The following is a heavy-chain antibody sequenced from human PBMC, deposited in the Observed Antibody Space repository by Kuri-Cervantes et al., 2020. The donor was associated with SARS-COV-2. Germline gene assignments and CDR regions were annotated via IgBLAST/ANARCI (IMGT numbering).Heavy chain of an antibody. J-gene: IGHJ5*02. CDR1: GGSINSDH. Sequence: GSLRLSCTVSGGSINSDHWTWIRQPPGKGLEWIGYIFYSGITNYNPSLQSRVTISVDTSKNQFSLKLSSVTAADTAVYYCARGVAARPNWFDPWGQGTLVTVSS. V-gene: IGHV4-59*12. CDR3: ARGVAARPNWFDP. CDR2: IFYSGIT. D-gene: IGHD6-6*01.